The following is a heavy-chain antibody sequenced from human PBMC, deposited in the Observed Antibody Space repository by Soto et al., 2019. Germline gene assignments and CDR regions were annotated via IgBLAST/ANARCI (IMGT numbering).Heavy chain of an antibody. D-gene: IGHD3-22*01. Sequence: GESLKISCKGSGYSFTSYWISWVRQMPGKGLEWMGRIDPSDSYTNYSPSFQGHVTISADKSISTAYLQWSSLKASDTAMYYCARFPYPYYDDSSGYYYGSWFDPWGQGTLGTVS. CDR1: GYSFTSYW. CDR3: ARFPYPYYDDSSGYYYGSWFDP. J-gene: IGHJ5*02. CDR2: IDPSDSYT. V-gene: IGHV5-10-1*01.